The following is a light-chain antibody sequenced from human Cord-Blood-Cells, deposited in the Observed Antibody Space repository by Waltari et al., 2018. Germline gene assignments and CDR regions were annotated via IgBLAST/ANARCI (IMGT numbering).Light chain of an antibody. J-gene: IGLJ1*01. V-gene: IGLV2-11*01. CDR2: DVS. CDR3: CSYAGSYV. Sequence: QSALTQPRSVSGSPGPSVTISCTGTSSDFGGDNYVSWYQQHPGKAPKLMIYDVSKRPSGVPDRFSGSKSGNTASLTISGLQAEDEADYYCCSYAGSYVFGTGTKVTVL. CDR1: SSDFGGDNY.